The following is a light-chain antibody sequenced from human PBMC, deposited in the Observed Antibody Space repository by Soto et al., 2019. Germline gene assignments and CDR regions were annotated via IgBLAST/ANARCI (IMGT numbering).Light chain of an antibody. J-gene: IGKJ1*01. CDR3: QQYGTSLGRT. Sequence: EIVLTQSPGTLSLSPGERATLSCWASQSVTSSYLAWYQQKPGQAPRLLIYGASSRATGIPDRFSGSGSGTDFTITINRLEPDDFAVYYCQQYGTSLGRTFGQGTKVEIK. CDR2: GAS. CDR1: QSVTSSY. V-gene: IGKV3-20*01.